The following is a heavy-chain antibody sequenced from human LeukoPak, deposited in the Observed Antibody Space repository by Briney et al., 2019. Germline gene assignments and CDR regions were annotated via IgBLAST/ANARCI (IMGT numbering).Heavy chain of an antibody. V-gene: IGHV3-23*01. J-gene: IGHJ4*02. CDR1: GFTFNNYA. CDR3: AKDQRFGDLDDY. CDR2: ISGTGATT. D-gene: IGHD3-10*01. Sequence: VGSLRLSCAGSGFTFNNYAMSWVRQAPGKGLEWVSAISGTGATTYYADSVKGRFAVSRDNSKNTLYLQMTSLRADDTAVYYCAKDQRFGDLDDYRGQGTLVTVSS.